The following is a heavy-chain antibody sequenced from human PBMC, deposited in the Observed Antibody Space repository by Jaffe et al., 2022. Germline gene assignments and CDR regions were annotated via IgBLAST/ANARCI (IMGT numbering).Heavy chain of an antibody. V-gene: IGHV1-46*01. CDR3: ARDRAPTGYGSGSYFDY. Sequence: QVQLVQSGAEVKKPGASVKVSCKASGYTFTSYYMHWVRQAPGQGLEWMGIINPSGGSTSYAQKFQGRVTMTRDTSTSTVYMELSSLRSEDTAVYYCARDRAPTGYGSGSYFDYWGQGTLVTVSS. J-gene: IGHJ4*02. D-gene: IGHD3-10*01. CDR2: INPSGGST. CDR1: GYTFTSYY.